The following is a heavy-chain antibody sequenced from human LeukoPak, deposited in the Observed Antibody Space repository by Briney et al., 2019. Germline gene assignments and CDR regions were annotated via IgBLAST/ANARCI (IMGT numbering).Heavy chain of an antibody. V-gene: IGHV3-48*01. D-gene: IGHD1-26*01. J-gene: IGHJ3*02. CDR3: ARDQGGSNPDGQDVFDI. Sequence: GGSLRLSCAASGFTFSSYSMNWVRQAPGKGLEWVSYISSRSSTMYYADSVKGRFTISRDNAKNSLYLLMNGLRVEDTAVYYCARDQGGSNPDGQDVFDIWGQGTMVPVSS. CDR2: ISSRSSTM. CDR1: GFTFSSYS.